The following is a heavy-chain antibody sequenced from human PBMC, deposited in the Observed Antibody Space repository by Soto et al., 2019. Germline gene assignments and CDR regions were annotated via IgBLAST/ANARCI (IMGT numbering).Heavy chain of an antibody. V-gene: IGHV3-30-3*01. J-gene: IGHJ6*02. D-gene: IGHD3-9*01. CDR2: ISYDGSNK. CDR3: ARVGLRYFDWLLGGMDV. Sequence: GGSLRLSCAASGFTFSSYAMHWVRQAPGKGLEWVAVISYDGSNKYYADSVKGRFTISRDNSKNTLDLQMNSLRAEDTAVYYCARVGLRYFDWLLGGMDVWGQGTTVTVSS. CDR1: GFTFSSYA.